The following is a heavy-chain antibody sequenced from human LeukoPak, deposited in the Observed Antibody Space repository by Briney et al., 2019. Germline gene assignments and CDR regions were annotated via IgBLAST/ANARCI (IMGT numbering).Heavy chain of an antibody. V-gene: IGHV3-23*01. CDR1: GFTFSSFA. Sequence: QSGGSLRLSCSASGFTFSSFALSWVRQAPGKGLEWVSGIIGSGGSAYYADSVKGRFTISRDNSKNTLYLQMNSLRADDTAVYYCGIRDTSDYYVFWGQGTLVTVSS. J-gene: IGHJ4*02. D-gene: IGHD3-22*01. CDR3: GIRDTSDYYVF. CDR2: IIGSGGSA.